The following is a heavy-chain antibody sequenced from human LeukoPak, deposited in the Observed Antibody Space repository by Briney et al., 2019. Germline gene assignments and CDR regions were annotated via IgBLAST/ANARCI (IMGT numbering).Heavy chain of an antibody. CDR1: GGSFSGYY. V-gene: IGHV4-34*01. Sequence: SETLSLTCAVYGGSFSGYYWSWIRQPPGKGLEWIGEINHSGRTNYNPSLKSRVTISVATSKNQFSLKLSSVTAADTAVYYCARGGYDILTGYYYYYFDYWGQGTLVTVSS. D-gene: IGHD3-9*01. J-gene: IGHJ4*02. CDR3: ARGGYDILTGYYYYYFDY. CDR2: INHSGRT.